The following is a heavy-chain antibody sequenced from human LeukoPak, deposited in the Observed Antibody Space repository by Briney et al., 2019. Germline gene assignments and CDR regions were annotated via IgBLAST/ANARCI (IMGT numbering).Heavy chain of an antibody. Sequence: GGSLRLSCAASGFMFSSYEMNWVRQAPGKGLEWVSYISSGGSTIFYSDSVKGRFTVSRDNAKRSLYLQMNSLRAEDTAVYYCARATEDSRGHYQGFEYWGQGTLVTVSS. V-gene: IGHV3-48*03. CDR2: ISSGGSTI. J-gene: IGHJ4*02. CDR3: ARATEDSRGHYQGFEY. D-gene: IGHD3-22*01. CDR1: GFMFSSYE.